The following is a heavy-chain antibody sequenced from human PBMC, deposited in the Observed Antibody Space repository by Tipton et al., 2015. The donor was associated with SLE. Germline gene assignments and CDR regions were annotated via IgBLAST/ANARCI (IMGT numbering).Heavy chain of an antibody. CDR3: ARDASNFDYYYIDV. Sequence: TLSLTCTVSGGFISSYYWSWIRQPAGKGLEWIGRIYNSGSTNYNPSLKSRVTMSVDTSKNQFSLKLSSVTAADTAVYYCARDASNFDYYYIDVWGKGATVTVSS. CDR2: IYNSGST. CDR1: GGFISSYY. V-gene: IGHV4-4*07. D-gene: IGHD4-11*01. J-gene: IGHJ6*03.